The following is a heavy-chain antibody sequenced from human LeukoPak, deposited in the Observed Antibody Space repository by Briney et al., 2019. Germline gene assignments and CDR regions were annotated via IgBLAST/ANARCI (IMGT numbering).Heavy chain of an antibody. J-gene: IGHJ4*02. Sequence: SETLSLTCTVSGYSISSGYYWGWIRQPPGKGLEWIGSIYHSGSTYYNPSLKSRVTISVDTSKNQFSLKLSSVTAADTAVYYCARSSGWPKYYFDYWGQGTLVTVSS. D-gene: IGHD6-19*01. V-gene: IGHV4-38-2*02. CDR3: ARSSGWPKYYFDY. CDR1: GYSISSGYY. CDR2: IYHSGST.